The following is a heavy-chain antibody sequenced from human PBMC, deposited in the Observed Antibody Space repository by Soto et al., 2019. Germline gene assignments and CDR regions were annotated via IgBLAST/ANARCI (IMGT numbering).Heavy chain of an antibody. J-gene: IGHJ3*02. CDR2: MSHSGGT. V-gene: IGHV4-34*01. Sequence: QVQLQQWGAGLLKPSETLSLTCAVYGGFVSSGSYYWSWIRQPPGKGLEWIGEMSHSGGTHFNPYLKSHVTISVDTSKNQFSLKMSSVTAADTALYYCARVERGTATTVVDAFDIWGPGTMVTVSS. D-gene: IGHD1-1*01. CDR1: GGFVSSGSYY. CDR3: ARVERGTATTVVDAFDI.